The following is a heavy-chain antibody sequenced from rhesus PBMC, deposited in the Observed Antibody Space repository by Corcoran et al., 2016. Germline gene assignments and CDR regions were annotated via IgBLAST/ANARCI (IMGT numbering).Heavy chain of an antibody. CDR3: ARDLGVVITHYGLDS. V-gene: IGHV1S2*01. CDR2: INPYHGNT. CDR1: GYIFTDYY. D-gene: IGHD3-28*01. J-gene: IGHJ6*01. Sequence: QVQLVQSGAEVKKPGSSVKVSCKASGYIFTDYYMHWVRQAPRQGLGWMGWINPYHGNTKYAQKFQGRVTMTRDTSTSTAYMELSSLRSEDTAVYYCARDLGVVITHYGLDSWGQGVVVTVSS.